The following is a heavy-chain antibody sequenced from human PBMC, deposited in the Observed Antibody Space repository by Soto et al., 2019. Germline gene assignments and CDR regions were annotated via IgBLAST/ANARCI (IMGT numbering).Heavy chain of an antibody. CDR1: GGSISSYY. CDR3: ARLLGIAAPLVRFDP. J-gene: IGHJ5*02. V-gene: IGHV4-59*01. Sequence: SETLSLTCTVSGGSISSYYWSWIRQPPGKGLEWIGYIYYSGSTNYNPSLKSRVTISVDTSKNQFSLKLSSVTAADTAVYYCARLLGIAAPLVRFDPWGQGTLVTVSS. D-gene: IGHD6-6*01. CDR2: IYYSGST.